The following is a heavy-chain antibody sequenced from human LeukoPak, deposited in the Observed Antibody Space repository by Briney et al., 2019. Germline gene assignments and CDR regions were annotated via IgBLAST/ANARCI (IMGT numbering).Heavy chain of an antibody. CDR1: GGSLIISNYY. V-gene: IGHV4-39*01. CDR3: ARLTDF. Sequence: SETLSLTCTVSGGSLIISNYYWGWIRQSPGKGLECIGKISYSGSTYYNSSLRSRVHMSGDTSKNQFSRTLISLTSADTAVHYCARLTDFWXQGILVTVSS. J-gene: IGHJ4*02. CDR2: ISYSGST.